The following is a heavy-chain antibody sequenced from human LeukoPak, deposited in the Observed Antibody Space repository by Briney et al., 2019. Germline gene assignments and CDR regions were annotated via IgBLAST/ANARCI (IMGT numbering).Heavy chain of an antibody. CDR3: ARDKLYFWQFVT. Sequence: GGPLPHLRAASVLPFHSYSEHCPPQAPGKGLEWVSSIRHRRNYIYYAHSEKGRFTISRDNAKNSLYLQMNSLSAEDRAVYYCARDKLYFWQFVTWGEGTLVTVSS. V-gene: IGHV3-21*01. CDR1: VLPFHSYS. J-gene: IGHJ5*02. CDR2: IRHRRNYI. D-gene: IGHD2-8*01.